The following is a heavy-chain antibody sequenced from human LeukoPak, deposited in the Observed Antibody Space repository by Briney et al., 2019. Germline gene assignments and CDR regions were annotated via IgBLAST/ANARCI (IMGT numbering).Heavy chain of an antibody. V-gene: IGHV3-21*01. Sequence: GGSLRLSCAASGFTVSSNYMSWVRQAPGKGLEWVSSISSSGSSIHYADSMKGRFTISRDNAKNSLSLQMNSLRDEDTAVYYCARDDIRGYYYGMDVWGQGTTVTVSS. CDR3: ARDDIRGYYYGMDV. D-gene: IGHD5-12*01. CDR2: ISSSGSSI. CDR1: GFTVSSNY. J-gene: IGHJ6*02.